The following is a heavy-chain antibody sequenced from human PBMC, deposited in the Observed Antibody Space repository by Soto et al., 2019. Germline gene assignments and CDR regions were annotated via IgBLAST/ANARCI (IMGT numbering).Heavy chain of an antibody. D-gene: IGHD3-3*01. J-gene: IGHJ3*02. CDR1: GHSISSEYY. Sequence: TMSVAWAVSGHSISSEYYSGWMRQPPGKGLEWIGSIYHSGSTYYNPSLKSRVTISVDTSKNQFSLKLSSVTAADTAVYYCAIIGGFGVAIRDAFDIWGQGTMVTVSS. V-gene: IGHV4-38-2*01. CDR2: IYHSGST. CDR3: AIIGGFGVAIRDAFDI.